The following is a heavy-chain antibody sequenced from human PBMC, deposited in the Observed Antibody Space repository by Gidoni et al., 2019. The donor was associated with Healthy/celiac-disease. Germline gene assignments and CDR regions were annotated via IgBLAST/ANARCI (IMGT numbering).Heavy chain of an antibody. V-gene: IGHV3-33*01. CDR2: IWYDGSNK. Sequence: SSYGMHWVRQAPGKGLEWVAVIWYDGSNKYYADSVKGRFTISRDNSKNTLYLQMNSLRAEDTAVYYCARDRGGAHSSSGFDYWGQGTLVTVSS. D-gene: IGHD6-6*01. J-gene: IGHJ4*02. CDR1: SSYG. CDR3: ARDRGGAHSSSGFDY.